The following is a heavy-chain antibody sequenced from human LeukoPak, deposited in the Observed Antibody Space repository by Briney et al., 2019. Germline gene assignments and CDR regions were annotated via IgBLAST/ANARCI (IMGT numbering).Heavy chain of an antibody. CDR2: ISGSGGST. V-gene: IGHV3-23*01. D-gene: IGHD1-26*01. CDR1: GFTFSSYA. J-gene: IGHJ6*02. CDR3: TRVKVVGGTVFAMDV. Sequence: GGSLRLSCAASGFTFSSYAMSWVRQAPGKGLEWVSGISGSGGSTYYADSVKGRFTISRDNSKNTLYLQMNSLRAEDTAVYYCTRVKVVGGTVFAMDVWGQGTTVTVSS.